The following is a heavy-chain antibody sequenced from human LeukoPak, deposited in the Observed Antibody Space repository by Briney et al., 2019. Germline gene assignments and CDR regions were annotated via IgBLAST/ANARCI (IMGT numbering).Heavy chain of an antibody. CDR3: ARGSIAAAGFDY. V-gene: IGHV1-8*01. Sequence: GASVKVSCKASGYTFVSYDINWVRQATGQGPEWMGWMNPNSGNTGYAQKFQGRVTMTRNTSISTAYMELSSLRSEDTAVYYCARGSIAAAGFDYWGQGTLVAVSS. CDR1: GYTFVSYD. D-gene: IGHD6-13*01. J-gene: IGHJ4*02. CDR2: MNPNSGNT.